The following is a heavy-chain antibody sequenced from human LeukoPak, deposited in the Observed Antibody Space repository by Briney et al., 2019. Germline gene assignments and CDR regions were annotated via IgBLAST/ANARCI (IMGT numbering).Heavy chain of an antibody. CDR1: GFTFNNYV. CDR3: AKDFEGFCGGDCYSMDF. D-gene: IGHD2-21*02. CDR2: ISYDGINK. J-gene: IGHJ4*02. Sequence: PGGSLRLSCAASGFTFNNYVMHWVRQAPGKGLEWVALISYDGINKYYADSVRGRFTISRDNSKNTLYLQMNSLRPEDTAVYYCAKDFEGFCGGDCYSMDFWGQGTLATVSS. V-gene: IGHV3-30*18.